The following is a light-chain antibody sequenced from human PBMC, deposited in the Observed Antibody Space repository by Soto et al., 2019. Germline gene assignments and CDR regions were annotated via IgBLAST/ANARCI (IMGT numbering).Light chain of an antibody. CDR2: DAS. Sequence: EIVLTQSPVTLSLSPGERATLSCRASQTISWYLAWYQQKPGQAPRLLIYDASKRAPGIPARFSGSGSGTDFTLTISRLEPEDLAVYYCQQRSNWLPLTFGGGTKVEIK. CDR3: QQRSNWLPLT. V-gene: IGKV3-11*01. J-gene: IGKJ4*01. CDR1: QTISWY.